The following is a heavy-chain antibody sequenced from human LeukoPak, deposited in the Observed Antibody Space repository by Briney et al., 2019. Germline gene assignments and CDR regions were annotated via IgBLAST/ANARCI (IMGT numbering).Heavy chain of an antibody. J-gene: IGHJ4*02. CDR2: INPNSGGT. Sequence: ASVKVSCKASGYTFTGYYMHWVRQVPGQGLEWMGRINPNSGGTKYAQKFQGRVTMTRDTSISTAYMELNRLRSDDTAVYYCARVMNREGTNYWGQGTLVTVSS. V-gene: IGHV1-2*06. CDR3: ARVMNREGTNY. CDR1: GYTFTGYY. D-gene: IGHD1/OR15-1a*01.